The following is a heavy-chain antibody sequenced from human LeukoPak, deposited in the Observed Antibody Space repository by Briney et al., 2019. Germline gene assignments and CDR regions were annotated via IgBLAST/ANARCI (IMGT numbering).Heavy chain of an antibody. D-gene: IGHD2-21*02. J-gene: IGHJ5*02. Sequence: PGGSLRLSCAASGFTFSSYGMHWVRQAPGKGLEWVSAISGSGGSTYYADSVKGRFTISTDNSKNTLYLHMNSLRVEDTAIYYCAKERPYCGGDCLDLWGQGTLVTVSS. V-gene: IGHV3-23*01. CDR1: GFTFSSYG. CDR2: ISGSGGST. CDR3: AKERPYCGGDCLDL.